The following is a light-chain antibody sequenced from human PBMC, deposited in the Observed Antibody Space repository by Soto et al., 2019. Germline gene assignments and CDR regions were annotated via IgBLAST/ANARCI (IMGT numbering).Light chain of an antibody. CDR3: QQYNSFLT. V-gene: IGKV1-5*01. CDR1: QSISSW. Sequence: DIQMTQSPSTLSASVGDRVTITCRASQSISSWLAWYQQKLGKAPKLLIYDASSLESGVPSRFSGSGSGTEFTITISSLQPDDFATYYCQQYNSFLTFGGGTKVEIK. J-gene: IGKJ4*01. CDR2: DAS.